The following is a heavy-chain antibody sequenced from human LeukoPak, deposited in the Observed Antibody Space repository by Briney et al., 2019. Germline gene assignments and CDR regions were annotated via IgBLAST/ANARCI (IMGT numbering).Heavy chain of an antibody. V-gene: IGHV1-46*01. J-gene: IGHJ4*02. Sequence: GASVKVSCKASGYTFTSYGISWVRQAPGQGLEWMGIINPSGGTTSYAQKFQGRVTMTRDTSTTTVYMELSSLRSEDTAVYYCAKGGTWTIYYFDYWGQGTLVAVSS. CDR3: AKGGTWTIYYFDY. D-gene: IGHD3/OR15-3a*01. CDR2: INPSGGTT. CDR1: GYTFTSYG.